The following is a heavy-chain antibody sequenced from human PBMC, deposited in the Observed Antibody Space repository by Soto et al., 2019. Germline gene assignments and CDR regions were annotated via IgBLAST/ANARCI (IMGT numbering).Heavy chain of an antibody. V-gene: IGHV3-7*05. J-gene: IGHJ4*02. CDR3: ARAEGFSSGWRFFDF. D-gene: IGHD6-19*01. Sequence: EVQLVESGGGLVQPGGSLRLSCAASGFRFSGYWMSWVRQAPGKGLEWVANIKDDGSEKYYVDSVKGRFTISRDNAKNSLYLQMHTLRAEDTAVYYCARAEGFSSGWRFFDFWGQGTLVTVSS. CDR2: IKDDGSEK. CDR1: GFRFSGYW.